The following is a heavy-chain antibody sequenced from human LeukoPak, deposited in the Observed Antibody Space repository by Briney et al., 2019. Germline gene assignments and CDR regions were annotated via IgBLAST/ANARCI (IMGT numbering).Heavy chain of an antibody. CDR2: ISGSGGST. J-gene: IGHJ6*04. CDR3: AKDPGALDMVRGVSYYYYGMDV. V-gene: IGHV3-23*01. D-gene: IGHD3-10*01. CDR1: GFTFSSYA. Sequence: PGGSLRLSCAAFGFTFSSYAMSWVRQAPGKGLEWVSAISGSGGSTYYADSVKGRFTISRDNSKNTLYLQMDSLRAEDTAVYYCAKDPGALDMVRGVSYYYYGMDVWGKGTTVTASS.